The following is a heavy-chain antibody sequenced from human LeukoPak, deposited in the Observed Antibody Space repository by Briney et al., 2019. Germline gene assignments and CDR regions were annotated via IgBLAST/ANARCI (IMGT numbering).Heavy chain of an antibody. CDR1: AGSLSGYS. V-gene: IGHV4-34*01. D-gene: IGHD2-2*01. Sequence: KTSETLSLTCAVYAGSLSGYSWSWIRQPPGKGLEWIGEINHSGSTNYNPSLKSRVTISADTSKNQFSLKLSAVTAADTAFYYCARVPGRPADVFDHWGQGTLVTVSS. CDR2: INHSGST. CDR3: ARVPGRPADVFDH. J-gene: IGHJ4*02.